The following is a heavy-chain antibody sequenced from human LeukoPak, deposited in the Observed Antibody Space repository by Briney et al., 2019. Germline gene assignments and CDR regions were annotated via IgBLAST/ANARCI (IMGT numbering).Heavy chain of an antibody. Sequence: ASVKVSCKASGYTFTGDYRHWVRQAPGQGLEWVGWINPNSGGTNYAQKFQSRVTMTRDTSISTAYMELSRLRSDDTAVYYCASVSGSYLGYFDYWGQGNLVTVSS. CDR1: GYTFTGDY. CDR2: INPNSGGT. V-gene: IGHV1-2*02. CDR3: ASVSGSYLGYFDY. J-gene: IGHJ4*02. D-gene: IGHD1-26*01.